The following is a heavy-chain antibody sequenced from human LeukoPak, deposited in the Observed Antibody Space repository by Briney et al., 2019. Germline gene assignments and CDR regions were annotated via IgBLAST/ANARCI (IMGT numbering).Heavy chain of an antibody. Sequence: ASVKVSCKTSGGTFTSYAITWVRQAPGQGLEWMGKIIPISGTTNYAQKFQGRVTFTADESTSTAYMELSSLRSEDTAVYYCANRLGYCSGGSCYNYWGQGTLVTVSS. J-gene: IGHJ4*02. CDR3: ANRLGYCSGGSCYNY. D-gene: IGHD2-15*01. V-gene: IGHV1-69*13. CDR2: IIPISGTT. CDR1: GGTFTSYA.